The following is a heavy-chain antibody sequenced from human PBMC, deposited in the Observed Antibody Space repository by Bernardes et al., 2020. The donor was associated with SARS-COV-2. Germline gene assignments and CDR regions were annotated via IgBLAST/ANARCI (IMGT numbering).Heavy chain of an antibody. CDR2: IHYSGNT. CDR3: ARFPLRDYAAAVADY. CDR1: GGSISGSYY. Sequence: SETLSLTCTVSGGSISGSYYWGWIRQPPGKGLEWIGSIHYSGNTYYRPSLRSRLTITVDTAKNPFSLKLSSVTAADTAVYYCARFPLRDYAAAVADYWGRGALANVSS. D-gene: IGHD3-16*01. V-gene: IGHV4-39*01. J-gene: IGHJ4*02.